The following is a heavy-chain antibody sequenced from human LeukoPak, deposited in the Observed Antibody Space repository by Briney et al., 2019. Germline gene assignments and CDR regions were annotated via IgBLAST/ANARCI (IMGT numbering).Heavy chain of an antibody. J-gene: IGHJ4*02. Sequence: GGSLRLSCAASGFTLGSYAMNWVRQAPGKGLEWVSVITDNGGTTHYTDSVKGRFTISRDNSNNTLYLQMNSLRAEDTAVYYCAKDLGIVGAEIFDYWGQGTLVTVSS. CDR3: AKDLGIVGAEIFDY. CDR2: ITDNGGTT. CDR1: GFTLGSYA. V-gene: IGHV3-23*01. D-gene: IGHD6-19*01.